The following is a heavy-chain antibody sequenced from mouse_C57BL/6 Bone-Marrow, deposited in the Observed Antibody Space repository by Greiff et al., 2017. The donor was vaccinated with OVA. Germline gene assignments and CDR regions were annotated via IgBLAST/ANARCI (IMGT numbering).Heavy chain of an antibody. CDR1: GFSFSSYA. V-gene: IGHV5-4*03. Sequence: EVMLMESGGGLVKPGGSLKLSCAASGFSFSSYAMSWVRQTPENMLEWVATISDCGSFTYYPENVKGRVTISRDNAKNNLYLQMSHLKSEDTAMYYCARAGWFDYWGQGTLVTVSA. CDR2: ISDCGSFT. J-gene: IGHJ3*01. CDR3: ARAGWFDY.